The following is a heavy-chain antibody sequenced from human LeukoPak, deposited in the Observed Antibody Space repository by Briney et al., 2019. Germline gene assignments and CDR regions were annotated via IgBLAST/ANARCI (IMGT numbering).Heavy chain of an antibody. CDR1: GFSFSSYW. V-gene: IGHV3-7*01. CDR3: ASPPHDYYDSSGYFIPTYCFDY. J-gene: IGHJ4*02. CDR2: IKQDGSEK. D-gene: IGHD3-22*01. Sequence: PGGSLRLSCAASGFSFSSYWMSWVRQAPGKGLEWVANIKQDGSEKYYVDSVKGRFTISRDNAKNSLYLQMNSLRADDTAVYYCASPPHDYYDSSGYFIPTYCFDYWGQGTLVTVSS.